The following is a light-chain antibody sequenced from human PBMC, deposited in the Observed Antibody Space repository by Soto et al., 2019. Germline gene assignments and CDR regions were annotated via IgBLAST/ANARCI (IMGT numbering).Light chain of an antibody. V-gene: IGKV1-39*01. J-gene: IGKJ1*01. Sequence: DIQMTQSPSSLSASVGDRVTIPCRASQSISTYLNWYQQKPGKAPKLLIYAASNLQSGVPSRFSGSRSGTEFTLTISSLQPDDIATYYCQQYDTYWTFGQGTKVDIK. CDR2: AAS. CDR3: QQYDTYWT. CDR1: QSISTY.